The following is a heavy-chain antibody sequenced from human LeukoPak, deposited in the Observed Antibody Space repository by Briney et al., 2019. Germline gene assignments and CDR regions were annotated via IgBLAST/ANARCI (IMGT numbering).Heavy chain of an antibody. J-gene: IGHJ4*02. CDR2: TYYRSKWYN. CDR3: ARGGYFDWLFYFDY. V-gene: IGHV6-1*01. D-gene: IGHD3-9*01. Sequence: SQTLSLTCAISGDSVSNYTTAWNWIRQSPSRGLEWLGRTYYRSKWYNEYAVSVKSRITIDPDTSKNQFSLKLSSVTAADTAVYYCARGGYFDWLFYFDYWGQGTLVTVSS. CDR1: GDSVSNYTTA.